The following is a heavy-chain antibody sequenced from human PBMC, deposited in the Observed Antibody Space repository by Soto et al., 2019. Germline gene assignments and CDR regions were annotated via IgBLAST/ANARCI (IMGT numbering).Heavy chain of an antibody. D-gene: IGHD3-22*01. CDR2: IYYSGST. V-gene: IGHV4-30-4*01. Sequence: KPSETLSLTCTVSGGSISSGDYYWSWIRQPPGKGLEWSGYIYYSGSTYYNPSLKSRVTISVDTSKNQFSLKLSSVTAADKAVYYCARHSTIPAYSYDSSGPRAFHYWGQGTLVAVSS. CDR3: ARHSTIPAYSYDSSGPRAFHY. CDR1: GGSISSGDYY. J-gene: IGHJ4*02.